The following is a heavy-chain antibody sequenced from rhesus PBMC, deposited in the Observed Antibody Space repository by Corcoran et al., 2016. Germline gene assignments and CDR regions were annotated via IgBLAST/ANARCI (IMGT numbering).Heavy chain of an antibody. V-gene: IGHV5-20*01. CDR3: AKSPIAAAGLNY. CDR2: IDPSDSDS. CDR1: GYSFTSYW. Sequence: EVQLVQSGAEVKRPGESLKISCKTSGYSFTSYWLSWVRQMPGKGLEWMGAIDPSDSDSMYNPSFQGQVTISADKSISTAYLQWSRLKASDTATYYCAKSPIAAAGLNYWGQGVLVTVSS. J-gene: IGHJ4*01. D-gene: IGHD6S26*01.